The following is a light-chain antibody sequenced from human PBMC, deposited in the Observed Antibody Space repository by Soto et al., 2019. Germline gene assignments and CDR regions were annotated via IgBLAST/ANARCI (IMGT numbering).Light chain of an antibody. CDR2: LNSDGSH. V-gene: IGLV4-69*01. Sequence: QLVLTQSPSASASLGASVKLTCTLSSGHSSYAIAWHQQQPEKGPRYLMKLNSDGSHSKGDGIPDRFSGSSSGAERYLTNSSLQSEDEADYYCQTWGTGILVFGGGTKVTVL. CDR1: SGHSSYA. CDR3: QTWGTGILV. J-gene: IGLJ2*01.